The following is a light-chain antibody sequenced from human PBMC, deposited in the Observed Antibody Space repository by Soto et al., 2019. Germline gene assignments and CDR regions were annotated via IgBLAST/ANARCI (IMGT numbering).Light chain of an antibody. CDR1: SSDVGAYNY. J-gene: IGLJ3*02. CDR2: EVN. CDR3: TSYAGSNIWV. Sequence: QSVLTQPPSASGSPGQSVTISCTGTSSDVGAYNYVSWYQQHPGKAPKLMIYEVNKRPSGVPHRFSASKSGTTASLTVCGLPPEDAADYHGTSYAGSNIWVFGGGTKLTVL. V-gene: IGLV2-8*01.